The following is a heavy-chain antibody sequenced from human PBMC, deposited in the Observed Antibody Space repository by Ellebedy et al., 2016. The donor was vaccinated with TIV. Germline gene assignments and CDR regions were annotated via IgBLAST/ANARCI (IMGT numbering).Heavy chain of an antibody. CDR3: ARDLENCSSTSCYARYYYYYYGMDV. CDR1: GFTFSSYW. V-gene: IGHV3-7*03. Sequence: GESLKISCAASGFTFSSYWMSWVRQAPGKGLEWVANIKQDGSEKYYVDSVKGRFTISRDNAKNSLYLQMNSLRAEDTAVYYCARDLENCSSTSCYARYYYYYYGMDVWGQGTTVTVSS. J-gene: IGHJ6*02. CDR2: IKQDGSEK. D-gene: IGHD2-2*01.